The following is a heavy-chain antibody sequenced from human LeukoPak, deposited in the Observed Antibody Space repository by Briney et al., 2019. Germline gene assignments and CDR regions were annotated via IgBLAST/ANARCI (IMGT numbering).Heavy chain of an antibody. J-gene: IGHJ3*02. Sequence: ASVKVSCKVSGYTLTELSMHWVRQAPGKGLEWMGGFDPEDGETIYAQKFQGRVTMTEDTSTDTAYMELSSLRSEDTAVYYCAVSAPNRYFDWLLGAFDIWGQGTMVTVSS. CDR2: FDPEDGET. V-gene: IGHV1-24*01. D-gene: IGHD3-9*01. CDR1: GYTLTELS. CDR3: AVSAPNRYFDWLLGAFDI.